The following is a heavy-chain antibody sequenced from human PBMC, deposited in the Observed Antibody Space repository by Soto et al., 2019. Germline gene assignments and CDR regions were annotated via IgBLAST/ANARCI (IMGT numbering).Heavy chain of an antibody. V-gene: IGHV3-23*01. D-gene: IGHD3-16*01. CDR2: ISGSGGRA. CDR3: AKGGKGEYYYYNGMDV. J-gene: IGHJ6*02. CDR1: GFTFSSYA. Sequence: PGGSLRLSCAASGFTFSSYAMSWVRQAPGKGLEWVSTISGSGGRAYYADSVKGRFTISRDNSKNTLFLQMDSLRAEDTAVYYCAKGGKGEYYYYNGMDVWGQGTTVTVSS.